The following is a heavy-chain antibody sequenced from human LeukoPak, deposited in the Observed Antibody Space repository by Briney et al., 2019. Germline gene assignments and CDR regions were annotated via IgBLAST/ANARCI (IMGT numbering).Heavy chain of an antibody. CDR2: IYYTGTT. CDR3: ARFSWGCTTASCYLTN. J-gene: IGHJ4*02. D-gene: IGHD2-2*01. V-gene: IGHV4-59*11. CDR1: GGSLSGHY. Sequence: SETLSLTCTVGGGSLSGHYWGWIRQPPGKGLELVGHIYYTGTTFYNPSLNSRVTITLDTSRNQFSLRLTSVIAADTAVYYCARFSWGCTTASCYLTNWGQGALVTVSS.